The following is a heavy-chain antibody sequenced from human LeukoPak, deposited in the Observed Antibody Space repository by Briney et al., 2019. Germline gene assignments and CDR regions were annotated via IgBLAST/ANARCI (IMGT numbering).Heavy chain of an antibody. D-gene: IGHD2-15*01. CDR1: GYTFTYYY. Sequence: ASVKVSCKTSGYTFTYYYFHWVRQAPGQGPEWMGWINPNSGDTNYAQNFQGRATMTRDTSISTAYMQLSRLRSDDTAVYYCARGLAATLGYFDYWGQGTLVTVSS. J-gene: IGHJ4*02. CDR3: ARGLAATLGYFDY. V-gene: IGHV1-2*02. CDR2: INPNSGDT.